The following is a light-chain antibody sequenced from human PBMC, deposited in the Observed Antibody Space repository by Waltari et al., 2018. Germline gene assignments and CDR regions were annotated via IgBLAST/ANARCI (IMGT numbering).Light chain of an antibody. CDR3: SSYTISSTLVV. Sequence: QSALTQPASVSGSPGQSITISCTGTSSAVGDYNYVSRYQQHPGKAPRLMIYDVTKRPSGVSNRFCGSKSGNTASLTISGLQAEDEADYYCSSYTISSTLVVFGGGTKLTVL. J-gene: IGLJ2*01. CDR1: SSAVGDYNY. V-gene: IGLV2-14*01. CDR2: DVT.